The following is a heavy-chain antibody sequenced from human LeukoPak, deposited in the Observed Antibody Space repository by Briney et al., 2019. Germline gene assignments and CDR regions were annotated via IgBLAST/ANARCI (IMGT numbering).Heavy chain of an antibody. CDR2: MHPNTGDT. CDR1: GYTFTDKY. V-gene: IGHV1-2*02. Sequence: ASVKVSCKTSGYTFTDKYIHWVRQATGLGLECMGWMHPNTGDTVYVQKFQGRVTFTRDTSISTAYMELHRLGSDDTAVYFCVRDLTNPASGDYWGQGTLVTVSS. D-gene: IGHD1-14*01. CDR3: VRDLTNPASGDY. J-gene: IGHJ4*02.